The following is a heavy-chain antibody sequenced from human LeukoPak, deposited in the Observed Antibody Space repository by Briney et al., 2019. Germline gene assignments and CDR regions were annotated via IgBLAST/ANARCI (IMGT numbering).Heavy chain of an antibody. CDR2: ISGSGGST. J-gene: IGHJ4*02. V-gene: IGHV3-23*01. Sequence: PGGSLRLSCAASGFTFSSYAMSWVRQAPGKGLEWVSAISGSGGSTYYADSVKGRFTISRDNSKNALYLQMNSLRAEDTAVYYCAKVNGYSRIYYFDYWGQGTLVTVSS. CDR1: GFTFSSYA. D-gene: IGHD6-13*01. CDR3: AKVNGYSRIYYFDY.